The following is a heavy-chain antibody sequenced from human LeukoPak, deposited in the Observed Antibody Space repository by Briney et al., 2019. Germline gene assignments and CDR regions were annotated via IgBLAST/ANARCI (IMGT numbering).Heavy chain of an antibody. Sequence: GGSLRLSCAASGFTFSSYSMNWVRQAPGKGLEWVSYISSSSSTIYYADSVKGRFTISRDKAKNSLYLQMNSLRAEDTAVYYCARDFGYDILTGIDYWGQGTLVTVSS. D-gene: IGHD3-9*01. V-gene: IGHV3-48*01. CDR3: ARDFGYDILTGIDY. CDR1: GFTFSSYS. CDR2: ISSSSSTI. J-gene: IGHJ4*02.